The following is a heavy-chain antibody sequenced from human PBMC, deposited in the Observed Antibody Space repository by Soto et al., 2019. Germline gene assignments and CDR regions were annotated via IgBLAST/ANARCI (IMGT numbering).Heavy chain of an antibody. V-gene: IGHV2-70*13. CDR2: IERDDDDK. CDR3: ARSIRGPRRFNGMDV. CDR1: GFSLTSPGMC. J-gene: IGHJ6*02. D-gene: IGHD1-20*01. Sequence: SCPTLVNPTETLTLTCTFSGFSLTSPGMCVSWIRQPPGKALEWLALIERDDDDKYYSTSLKTRLTISKDTRKNQVVLTMANMDPADTGTYYCARSIRGPRRFNGMDVWGQGTTVTVSS.